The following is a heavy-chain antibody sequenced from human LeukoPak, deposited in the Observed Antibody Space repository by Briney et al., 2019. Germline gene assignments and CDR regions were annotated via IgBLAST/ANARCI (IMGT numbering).Heavy chain of an antibody. CDR2: INAYNGNT. J-gene: IGHJ6*03. CDR3: ARSYPGVAARLTMDV. V-gene: IGHV1-18*01. Sequence: ASVKVSCKASGYAFTSYGISWVRQAPGQGLEWMGWINAYNGNTNYVQKFQGRVTMTTDTSTSTVHMELRSLRSDDTAVYYCARSYPGVAARLTMDVWGKGTRSPSP. CDR1: GYAFTSYG. D-gene: IGHD6-6*01.